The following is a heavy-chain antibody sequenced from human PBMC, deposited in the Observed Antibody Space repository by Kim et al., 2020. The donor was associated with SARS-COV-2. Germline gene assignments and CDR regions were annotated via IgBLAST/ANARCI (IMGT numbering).Heavy chain of an antibody. CDR3: ARGLPREREHHPSPPYFDY. D-gene: IGHD1-26*01. CDR1: GGSFSGYY. Sequence: SETLSLTCAVYGGSFSGYYWSWIRQPPGKGLEWIGEINHSGSTNYNPSLKSRVTISVDTSKNQFSLKLSSVTAADTAVYYCARGLPREREHHPSPPYFDYWGQGTLVTVSS. CDR2: INHSGST. V-gene: IGHV4-34*01. J-gene: IGHJ4*02.